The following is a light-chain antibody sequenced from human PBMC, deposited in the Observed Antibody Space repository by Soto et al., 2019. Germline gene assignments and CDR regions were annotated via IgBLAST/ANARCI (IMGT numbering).Light chain of an antibody. CDR3: QLRSDWPPSLT. Sequence: EIVLTQSPATLSLSPGERATLSCRASQSVSSSLAWYQQRPGQSPRLLIYDTSNWATGIPARFSGSGSGTDFTLTISSLEPEDFAVYYCQLRSDWPPSLTFGGGTKVENK. J-gene: IGKJ4*01. CDR1: QSVSSS. V-gene: IGKV3-11*01. CDR2: DTS.